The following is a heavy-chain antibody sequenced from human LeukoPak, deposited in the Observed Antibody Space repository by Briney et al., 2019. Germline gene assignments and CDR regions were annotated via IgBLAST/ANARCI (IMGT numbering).Heavy chain of an antibody. CDR2: IYYSGST. CDR1: GGSISSYY. D-gene: IGHD5-12*01. Sequence: SETLSLTCTVSGGSISSYYWSWIRQPPGKGLEWIGYIYYSGSTNYNPSLKSRVTISVDTSKNQFSLKLSSVTAADTAVYYCARFGGYLTNYCYYYMDVWGKGTTVTVSS. J-gene: IGHJ6*03. CDR3: ARFGGYLTNYCYYYMDV. V-gene: IGHV4-59*01.